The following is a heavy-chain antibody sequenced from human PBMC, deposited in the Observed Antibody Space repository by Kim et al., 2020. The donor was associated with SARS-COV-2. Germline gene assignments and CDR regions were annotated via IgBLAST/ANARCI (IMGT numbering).Heavy chain of an antibody. CDR1: GGTFSSYA. CDR3: ARILVVPAATPLGYYYYGMEV. V-gene: IGHV1-69*13. J-gene: IGHJ6*02. CDR2: IIPIFGTA. D-gene: IGHD2-2*01. Sequence: SVKVSCKASGGTFSSYAISWVRQAPGQGLEWMGGIIPIFGTANYAQKFQGRVTITADESTSTAYMELSSLRSEDTAVYYCARILVVPAATPLGYYYYGMEVWGQGTTVTVSS.